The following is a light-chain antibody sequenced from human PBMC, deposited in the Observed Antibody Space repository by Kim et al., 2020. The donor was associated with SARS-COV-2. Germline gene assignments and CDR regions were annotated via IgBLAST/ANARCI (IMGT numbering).Light chain of an antibody. V-gene: IGKV1-39*01. Sequence: DTQLTQSPSSLSASIGDRVTITCRSTQNIANYLNWYQQKPGKAPNLLIYAASSLQSGVPSRFSGSGSGTDFTLTISNLQPEDFTTYYCQQTYRSPLTFGGGTKVDIK. CDR3: QQTYRSPLT. J-gene: IGKJ4*01. CDR2: AAS. CDR1: QNIANY.